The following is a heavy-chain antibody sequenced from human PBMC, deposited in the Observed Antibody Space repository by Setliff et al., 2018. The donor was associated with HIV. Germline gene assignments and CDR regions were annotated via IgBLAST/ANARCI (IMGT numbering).Heavy chain of an antibody. J-gene: IGHJ6*03. V-gene: IGHV1-8*01. Sequence: ASVKVSCKASGYSFTSYDINWVRQATGQGLEWMGWMNPKSGNTGYAQKFQGRVTMTRNTSISTAYMELNSLRSEDTAVYYCARAGGASCSYWGCHHILTGKYNDYYYYMDVWGKGTTVTVSS. D-gene: IGHD3-9*01. CDR2: MNPKSGNT. CDR1: GYSFTSYD. CDR3: ARAGGASCSYWGCHHILTGKYNDYYYYMDV.